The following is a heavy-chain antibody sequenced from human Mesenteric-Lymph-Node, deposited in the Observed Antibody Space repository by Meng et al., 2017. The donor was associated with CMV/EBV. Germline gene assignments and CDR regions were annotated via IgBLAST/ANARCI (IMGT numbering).Heavy chain of an antibody. CDR1: GGTYSSYA. V-gene: IGHV1-69*05. J-gene: IGHJ4*02. CDR2: IIPIFGTA. D-gene: IGHD3-22*01. CDR3: ARGYDSSGKGFDY. Sequence: KASGGTYSSYAISWVRQAPGQGLEWMGEIIPIFGTANYAQKFQGRVTITTDESTSTAYMELSSLRSEDTAVYYCARGYDSSGKGFDYWGQGTLVTVSS.